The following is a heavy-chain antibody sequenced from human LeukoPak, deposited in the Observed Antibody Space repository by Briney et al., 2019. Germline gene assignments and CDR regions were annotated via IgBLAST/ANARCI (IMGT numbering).Heavy chain of an antibody. Sequence: GASVKVSCKASGYTFTGYYMHWVRQAPGQGLEWMGRINPKSGGTNYAQKFRGRVTMTRDTSISTAYMELSGLRSDDTAVYYCARDSGLGPTWHPFDHWGQGTPVTVSS. V-gene: IGHV1-2*06. J-gene: IGHJ4*02. D-gene: IGHD1-26*01. CDR2: INPKSGGT. CDR1: GYTFTGYY. CDR3: ARDSGLGPTWHPFDH.